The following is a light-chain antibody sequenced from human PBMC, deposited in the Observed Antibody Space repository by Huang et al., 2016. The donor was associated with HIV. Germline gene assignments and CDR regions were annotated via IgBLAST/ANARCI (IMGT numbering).Light chain of an antibody. J-gene: IGKJ2*01. CDR3: QKRSNWPYT. Sequence: EVVLTQSPATLSLSPGERATLSCRASQSVSTYLAWYHQKPGQAPRLLIYDASNRASGIPARFSGSGSGTDFTLSISSLEPEDFAVYYCQKRSNWPYTFGQGTKLEIK. CDR2: DAS. V-gene: IGKV3-11*01. CDR1: QSVSTY.